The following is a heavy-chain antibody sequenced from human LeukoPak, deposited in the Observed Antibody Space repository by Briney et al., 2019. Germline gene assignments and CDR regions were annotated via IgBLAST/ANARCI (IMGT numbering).Heavy chain of an antibody. CDR2: IYYSGST. Sequence: PSETLSLTCTVSGGSISSSSYYWGWIRQPPGKGLEWIGSIYYSGSTDNPSLKSRVTISVDTSKKQFSLNLSSVTAADTAVYYCAIHVLRRGPWFFEYWGQGTLVTVSS. CDR3: AIHVLRRGPWFFEY. V-gene: IGHV4-39*01. J-gene: IGHJ4*02. D-gene: IGHD4-17*01. CDR1: GGSISSSSYY.